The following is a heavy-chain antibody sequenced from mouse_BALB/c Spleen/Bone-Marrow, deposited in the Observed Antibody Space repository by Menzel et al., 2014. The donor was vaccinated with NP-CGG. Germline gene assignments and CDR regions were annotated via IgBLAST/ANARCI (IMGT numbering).Heavy chain of an antibody. Sequence: VKLQESGAELAKPGASMKMSCKASDCTFTNYWMHWVKQRPGQGLEWIGYINPSTGYTEYNQKFKDKATLTADKSSSTAYMQLSRLTSEDSAVYYCASYRFAYWGQGTLVTVSA. CDR1: DCTFTNYW. CDR3: ASYRFAY. V-gene: IGHV1-7*01. CDR2: INPSTGYT. J-gene: IGHJ3*01. D-gene: IGHD2-10*01.